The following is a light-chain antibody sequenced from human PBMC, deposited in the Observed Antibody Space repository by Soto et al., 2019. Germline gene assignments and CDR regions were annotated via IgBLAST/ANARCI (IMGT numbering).Light chain of an antibody. CDR1: SSDVGSYNL. J-gene: IGLJ3*02. Sequence: QSVLTQPASVSGSPGQSITISCTGTSSDVGSYNLVSWYQQHPGKAPKLIVHEVANRLSGVSGRFSGSKSGNTAFLTISGLQAEDEAVYYCCSHSSSITWMFGGGTQLTVL. CDR2: EVA. V-gene: IGLV2-23*02. CDR3: CSHSSSITWM.